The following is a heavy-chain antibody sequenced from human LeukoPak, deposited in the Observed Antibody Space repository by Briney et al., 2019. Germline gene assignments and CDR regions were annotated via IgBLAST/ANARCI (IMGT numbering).Heavy chain of an antibody. CDR3: AKDLSGRKGPFDY. V-gene: IGHV3-30*18. CDR1: GFTFSSYG. Sequence: GRFLRLSCAASGFTFSSYGMHWVRQAPGKGLEWVAVISSDGSNAYYADSVKGRFTMSRDNSKNTLFVQMNSLRAEDTAVYYCAKDLSGRKGPFDYWGQGTLVTVSS. CDR2: ISSDGSNA. J-gene: IGHJ4*02. D-gene: IGHD3-10*01.